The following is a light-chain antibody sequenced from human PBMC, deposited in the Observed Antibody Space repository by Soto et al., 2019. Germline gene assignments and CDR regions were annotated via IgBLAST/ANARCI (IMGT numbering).Light chain of an antibody. Sequence: QSALTQPASLSCSPVQSITISCTGTSSYVCVYNYFSWYQQHPGKAPKLMIYEVSNRPSGVSNRFSGSKSGNTASLTISGLQAEDEADYYCSSYTSSSTPLYVFGTGTKV. V-gene: IGLV2-14*01. CDR3: SSYTSSSTPLYV. CDR1: SSYVCVYNY. J-gene: IGLJ1*01. CDR2: EVS.